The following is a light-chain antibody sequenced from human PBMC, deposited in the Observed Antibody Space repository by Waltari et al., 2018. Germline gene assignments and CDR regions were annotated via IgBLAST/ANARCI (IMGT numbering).Light chain of an antibody. CDR2: KAS. V-gene: IGKV1-5*03. CDR1: QSIGSW. Sequence: DIQMTQSPSTLSASVGDRVTITCRASQSIGSWLAWYQQKPGKAPRLLIYKASNLESGVPSRFSGSGSGTEFTLTISSLQPDDFATYYCQHYTTYWTFGPGTKVEIK. CDR3: QHYTTYWT. J-gene: IGKJ1*01.